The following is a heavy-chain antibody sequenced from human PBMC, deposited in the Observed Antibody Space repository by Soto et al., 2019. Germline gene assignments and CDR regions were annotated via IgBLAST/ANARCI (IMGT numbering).Heavy chain of an antibody. Sequence: PGGSLRLSCAASGFTFSSYAMSWVRQAPGKGLEWVSAISGSGGSTYYADSVKGWFTISRDNSKNTLYLQMNSLRAEDTAVYYCAKAKYQLLFGINFDYWGQGTLVTVSS. J-gene: IGHJ4*02. CDR3: AKAKYQLLFGINFDY. CDR1: GFTFSSYA. D-gene: IGHD2-2*01. V-gene: IGHV3-23*01. CDR2: ISGSGGST.